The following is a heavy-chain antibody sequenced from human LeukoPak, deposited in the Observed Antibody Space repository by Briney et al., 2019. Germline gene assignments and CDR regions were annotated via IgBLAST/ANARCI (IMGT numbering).Heavy chain of an antibody. CDR1: GGSFSGYY. CDR2: INHSGST. CDR3: ASRRLELLGYYGMDV. J-gene: IGHJ6*02. D-gene: IGHD1-7*01. V-gene: IGHV4-34*01. Sequence: TASETLSLTCAVYGGSFSGYYWSWIRQPPGKGLEWIGEINHSGSTNYNPSLKSRVTISVDTSKNQFSLKLSSVTAADTAVYYCASRRLELLGYYGMDVWGQGTTVTVSS.